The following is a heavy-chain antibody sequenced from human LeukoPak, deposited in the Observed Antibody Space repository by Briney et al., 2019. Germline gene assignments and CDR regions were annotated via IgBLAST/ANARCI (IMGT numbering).Heavy chain of an antibody. CDR3: ARAHYYGSGSYYYYYYYFMDV. CDR1: GYTFTGYY. D-gene: IGHD3-10*01. V-gene: IGHV1-2*02. CDR2: INPNSGGT. Sequence: ASVKVSCKASGYTFTGYYMHWVRQAPGQGLEWMGWINPNSGGTNYAQKFQGKVTMTRDTSISTAYMELSRLRSDDTAVYYCARAHYYGSGSYYYYYYYFMDVWGKGTTVTISS. J-gene: IGHJ6*03.